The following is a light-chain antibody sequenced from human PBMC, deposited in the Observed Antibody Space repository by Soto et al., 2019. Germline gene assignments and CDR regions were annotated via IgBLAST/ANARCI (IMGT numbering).Light chain of an antibody. CDR3: QQHNSYSWT. Sequence: DIQMTQSPSSLSATVGDRVTITCRASQSISSYLNWYQQKPGKAPKLLIYAASSLQSGVPSRFSGSGSGTDFTLTISSLQPDDFATYYCQQHNSYSWTFGQGTKVDI. CDR2: AAS. J-gene: IGKJ1*01. CDR1: QSISSY. V-gene: IGKV1-39*01.